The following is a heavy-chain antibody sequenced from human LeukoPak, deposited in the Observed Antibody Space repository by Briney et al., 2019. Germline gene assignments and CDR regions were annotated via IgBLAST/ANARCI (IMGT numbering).Heavy chain of an antibody. Sequence: SETLSLTCTVSGGSISSYYWSWIRQPPGKGLEWIGYIYYSGSTNYNPSLKSRVTISVDTSKNQFSLKLSSVTAADTAVYYCARVSYDFWNGNYNWFDPWGQGTLVTVSS. V-gene: IGHV4-59*01. CDR2: IYYSGST. CDR1: GGSISSYY. D-gene: IGHD3-3*01. CDR3: ARVSYDFWNGNYNWFDP. J-gene: IGHJ5*02.